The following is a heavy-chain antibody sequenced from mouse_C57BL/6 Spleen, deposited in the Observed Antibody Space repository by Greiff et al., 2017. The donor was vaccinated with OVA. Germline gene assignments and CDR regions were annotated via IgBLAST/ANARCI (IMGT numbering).Heavy chain of an antibody. Sequence: EVQGVESGGGLVKPGGSLKLSCAASGFTFSSYAMSWVRQTPEKRLEWVATISDGGSYTYYPDNVKGRFTISRDNAKNNLYLQMSHLKSEDTAMYYCARDANWDWYFDVWGTGTTVTVSS. V-gene: IGHV5-4*01. CDR2: ISDGGSYT. CDR1: GFTFSSYA. D-gene: IGHD4-1*01. CDR3: ARDANWDWYFDV. J-gene: IGHJ1*03.